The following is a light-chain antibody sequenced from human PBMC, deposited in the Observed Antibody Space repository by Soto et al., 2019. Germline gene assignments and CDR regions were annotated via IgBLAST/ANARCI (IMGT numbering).Light chain of an antibody. V-gene: IGKV3-15*01. J-gene: IGKJ1*01. Sequence: EIVMTQSPATLSVSPGERATLSCRASQSISTKLAWYQQKPGQAPRLLIYDASTRATGLPARFSGGGSGTEFTLTISSLQSEDFAGYYCQQYHNWPPWTFGQGTKVELK. CDR1: QSISTK. CDR2: DAS. CDR3: QQYHNWPPWT.